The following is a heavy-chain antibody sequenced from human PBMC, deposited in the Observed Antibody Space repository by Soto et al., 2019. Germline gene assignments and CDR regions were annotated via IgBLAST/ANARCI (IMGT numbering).Heavy chain of an antibody. D-gene: IGHD1-26*01. CDR2: INAGNGNT. Sequence: ASVKVSCKASGYTFTSYAMHWVRQAPGQRLEWMGWINAGNGNTKYSQKFQGRVTITRDTSASTAYMELSSLRSEDTVLYYCANFDSGSYSYYYGMDVWGQGTTVTVPS. J-gene: IGHJ6*02. CDR3: ANFDSGSYSYYYGMDV. CDR1: GYTFTSYA. V-gene: IGHV1-3*01.